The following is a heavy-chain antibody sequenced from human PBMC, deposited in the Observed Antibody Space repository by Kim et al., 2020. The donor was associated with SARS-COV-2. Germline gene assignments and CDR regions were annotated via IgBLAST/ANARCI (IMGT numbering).Heavy chain of an antibody. CDR2: IKQDGSEK. D-gene: IGHD1-26*01. Sequence: GGSLRLSCAASGFTFSSYWMSWVRQAPGKGLEWVANIKQDGSEKYYVDSVKGRFTISRDNAKNSLYLQMNSLRAEDTAVYYCARDLGSYRGDYYYYGMDGWGQGTPVTVSS. CDR3: ARDLGSYRGDYYYYGMDG. CDR1: GFTFSSYW. V-gene: IGHV3-7*01. J-gene: IGHJ6*02.